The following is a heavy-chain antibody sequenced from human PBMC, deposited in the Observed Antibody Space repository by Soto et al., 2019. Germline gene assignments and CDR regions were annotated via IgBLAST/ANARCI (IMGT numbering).Heavy chain of an antibody. J-gene: IGHJ5*02. V-gene: IGHV4-59*01. Sequence: PSETLSLTCTVSGGSISSYYWSWIRQPPGKGLEWIGYIYYSGSTNYNPSLKSRVTISVDTSKNQFSLKLSSVTAADTAVYYCARAKKYSAFDPWGQGTLVTVS. D-gene: IGHD6-6*01. CDR1: GGSISSYY. CDR3: ARAKKYSAFDP. CDR2: IYYSGST.